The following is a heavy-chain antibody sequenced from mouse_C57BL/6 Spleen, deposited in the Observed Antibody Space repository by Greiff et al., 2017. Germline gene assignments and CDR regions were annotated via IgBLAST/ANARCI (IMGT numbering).Heavy chain of an antibody. V-gene: IGHV2-2*01. CDR2: IWSGGST. Sequence: QVQLQQSGPGLVQPSQSLSITCTVSGFSLTSYGVHWVRQSPGKGLEWLGVIWSGGSTDYNAAFISRLSISKDNSKSQVFFKMNSLQADDTAIYYCARNEYYGSWDWFAYWGQGTLVTVSA. CDR1: GFSLTSYG. CDR3: ARNEYYGSWDWFAY. D-gene: IGHD1-1*01. J-gene: IGHJ3*01.